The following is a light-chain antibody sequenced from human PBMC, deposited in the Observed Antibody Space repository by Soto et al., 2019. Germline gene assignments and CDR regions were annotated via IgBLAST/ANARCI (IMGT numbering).Light chain of an antibody. CDR2: EVN. V-gene: IGLV2-14*01. Sequence: QSALTQPASVSGSPGQSITISCTGTSSDVGGYNYVSWFQQHPGKAPKLMIYEVNNRSSGVSDRFFGPKSGNTASLTISGLQAEDEANYFCSSYTSSSTSYVFGTGTKLTVL. J-gene: IGLJ1*01. CDR1: SSDVGGYNY. CDR3: SSYTSSSTSYV.